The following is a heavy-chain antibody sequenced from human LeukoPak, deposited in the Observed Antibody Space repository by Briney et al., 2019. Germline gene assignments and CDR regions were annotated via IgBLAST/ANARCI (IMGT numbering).Heavy chain of an antibody. V-gene: IGHV3-23*01. CDR1: GFTFNNYA. CDR3: ATCNSGWPNPWFDP. Sequence: GGSLRLSCAASGFTFNNYAMSWVRQAPGKGLEWVSGISDSGGSTYYADSLKGRFPISRDNSNNTLYLQTNSLRAEDTAVYYCATCNSGWPNPWFDPWGLGTLVTVSS. CDR2: ISDSGGST. D-gene: IGHD6-19*01. J-gene: IGHJ5*02.